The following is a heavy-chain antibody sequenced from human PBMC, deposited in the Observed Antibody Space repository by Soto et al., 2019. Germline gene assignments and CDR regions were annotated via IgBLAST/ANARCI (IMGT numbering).Heavy chain of an antibody. D-gene: IGHD3-3*01. J-gene: IGHJ6*02. CDR2: ISGSGGST. Sequence: TLSLTCAASGFTFSSSAMSWVRQAPGKGLEWVSAISGSGGSTYYADSVKGRFTISRDNSKNTLYLQMNSLRAEDTAVYYCAKPVSVLRFLEWLLYYYGMDVWGQGTTVTVSS. CDR3: AKPVSVLRFLEWLLYYYGMDV. CDR1: GFTFSSSA. V-gene: IGHV3-23*01.